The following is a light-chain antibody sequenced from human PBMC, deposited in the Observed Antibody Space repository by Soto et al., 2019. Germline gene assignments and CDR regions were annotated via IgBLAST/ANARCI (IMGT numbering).Light chain of an antibody. CDR1: SSDVGGYNY. V-gene: IGLV2-8*01. J-gene: IGLJ1*01. Sequence: QSVLTQPPSASGFPGQSVTISCTGTSSDVGGYNYVSWYQHHPGKAPKLIIHEVNVRPSGVPNRFSGSKSGNTASLTVSGLQADDEADYYCSSYAGSYNYVFVTGTKVTVL. CDR3: SSYAGSYNYV. CDR2: EVN.